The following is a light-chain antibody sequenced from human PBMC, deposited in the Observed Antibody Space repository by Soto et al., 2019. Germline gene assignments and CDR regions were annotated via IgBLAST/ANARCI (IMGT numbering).Light chain of an antibody. V-gene: IGKV1-8*01. CDR2: AAS. CDR3: QPYYSYPRT. Sequence: AIRMTQSPSSFSASTGDRVTSTCRASQGISSYLAWYQQKPGKAPKLLIYAASTLQSGVTSRFSGSGSGTDFTLTISCLQSEDFATYYCQPYYSYPRTFGPGTKVEIK. J-gene: IGKJ1*01. CDR1: QGISSY.